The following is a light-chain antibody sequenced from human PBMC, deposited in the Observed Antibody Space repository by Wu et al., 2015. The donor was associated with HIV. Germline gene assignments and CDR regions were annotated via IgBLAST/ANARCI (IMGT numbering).Light chain of an antibody. CDR1: QNITKY. V-gene: IGKV3-20*01. J-gene: IGKJ5*01. CDR3: QQYGSSRSIT. CDR2: DVF. Sequence: EIVLTQSPGTLLLSSGERATLSCRASQNITKYLAWYQQRLGQPPRLLIYDVFNRAAGIPDRFSGSGSGTDFTLTISRLEPEDFAVYYCQQYGSSRSITFGQGTRLEIK.